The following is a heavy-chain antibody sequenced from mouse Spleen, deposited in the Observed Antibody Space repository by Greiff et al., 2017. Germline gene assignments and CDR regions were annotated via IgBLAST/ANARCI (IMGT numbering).Heavy chain of an antibody. CDR3: ARSGTGTRYFDV. CDR2: IYPGSGNT. V-gene: IGHV1-76*01. J-gene: IGHJ1*01. CDR1: GYTFTDYY. D-gene: IGHD4-1*01. Sequence: QVQLQQSGAELVRPGASVKLSCKASGYTFTDYYINWVKQRPGQGLEWIARIYPGSGNTYYNEKFKGKATLTAEKSSSTAYMQLSSLTSEDSAVYFCARSGTGTRYFDVWGAGTTVTVSS.